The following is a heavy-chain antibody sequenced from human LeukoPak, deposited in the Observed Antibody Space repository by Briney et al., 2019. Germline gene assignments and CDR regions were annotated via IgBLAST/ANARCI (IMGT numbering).Heavy chain of an antibody. V-gene: IGHV4-59*01. D-gene: IGHD6-19*01. CDR3: ARTEYSSGWYYFDY. J-gene: IGHJ4*02. CDR2: TYYSGST. Sequence: KPSETLSLTCTVSGGSISSYYWSWIRQPPGKGLEWIGYTYYSGSTNYNPSLKSRVTISVDTSKSQFSLKLSSVTAADTAVYYCARTEYSSGWYYFDYWGQGTLVTVSS. CDR1: GGSISSYY.